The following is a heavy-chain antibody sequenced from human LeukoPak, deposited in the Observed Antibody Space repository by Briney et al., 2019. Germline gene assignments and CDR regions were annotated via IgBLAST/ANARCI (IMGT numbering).Heavy chain of an antibody. CDR3: ARDQEGFDY. Sequence: ASVKVSCKASGYTFTSNYIHWVRQAPGQGLEWMGMIYPRDGSTSYAQKFQGRVTVTRDTSTSTVHMELSGLRSEDTAVYYCARDQEGFDYWGQGTLVAVSS. CDR1: GYTFTSNY. V-gene: IGHV1-46*01. J-gene: IGHJ4*02. CDR2: IYPRDGST.